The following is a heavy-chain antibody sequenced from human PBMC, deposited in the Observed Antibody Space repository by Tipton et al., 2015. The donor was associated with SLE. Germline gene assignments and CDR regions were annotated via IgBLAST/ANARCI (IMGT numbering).Heavy chain of an antibody. CDR3: ARGWVRNAFDI. V-gene: IGHV3-21*06. Sequence: SLRLSCAASGFTFSSYSMNWVRQAPGKGLEWISMISSSSGHIYYAESVKGRFIISRDNAENSLFLQMNSLRAEDTAVYYCARGWVRNAFDIWGQGTMVTVSS. CDR2: ISSSSGHI. CDR1: GFTFSSYS. D-gene: IGHD1-26*01. J-gene: IGHJ3*02.